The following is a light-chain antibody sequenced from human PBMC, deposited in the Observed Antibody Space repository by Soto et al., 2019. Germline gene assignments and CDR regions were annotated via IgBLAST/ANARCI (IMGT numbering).Light chain of an antibody. J-gene: IGKJ4*01. CDR2: GAS. CDR1: QSVSSN. Sequence: EIVMTQSPATLSVSPGERATLSCRASQSVSSNLAWYQQKPGQAPSLLNYGASTRATGIPSRFSGSGSGTEFTLTISSLQSEDFAVYYCQQYNNWPPLTFGGGNTVQIK. CDR3: QQYNNWPPLT. V-gene: IGKV3-15*01.